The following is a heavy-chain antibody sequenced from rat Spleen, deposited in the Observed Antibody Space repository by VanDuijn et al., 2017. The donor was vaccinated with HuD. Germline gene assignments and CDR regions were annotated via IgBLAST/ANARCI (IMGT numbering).Heavy chain of an antibody. CDR3: AREGLYYSGDFDY. J-gene: IGHJ2*01. V-gene: IGHV2-43*01. CDR1: GFSLTSYH. CDR2: MWTGGST. D-gene: IGHD1-1*01. Sequence: QVQLKESGPGLVQPSQTLSLTCTVSGFSLTSYHVSWVRQPPGKGLEWIGIMWTGGSTDYNSALKSRLNISRDTSKRQVFVKMNSLQTEDMATYYCAREGLYYSGDFDYWGQGVMVTVSS.